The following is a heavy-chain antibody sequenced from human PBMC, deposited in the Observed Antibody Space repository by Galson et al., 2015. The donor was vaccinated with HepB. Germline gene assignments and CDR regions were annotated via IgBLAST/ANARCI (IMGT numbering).Heavy chain of an antibody. CDR3: ARVSSGSLFDS. J-gene: IGHJ4*02. CDR2: ISSSSTYI. V-gene: IGHV3-21*01. CDR1: GFTFTDYN. Sequence: SLRLSCAASGFTFTDYNINWVRQAPGKGLEWVSSISSSSTYIYYADSVKGRFTISRDNARNSVYLQMNSLRAEDTALYYCARVSSGSLFDSWGQGTLVTVSS. D-gene: IGHD1-26*01.